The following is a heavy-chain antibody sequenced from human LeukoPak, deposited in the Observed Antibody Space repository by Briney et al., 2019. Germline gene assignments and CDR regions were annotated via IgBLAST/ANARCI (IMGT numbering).Heavy chain of an antibody. D-gene: IGHD6-13*01. CDR1: AFTFSNYA. Sequence: PGGSLRLSCAASAFTFSNYAMSWVRQAPGKGLEWVSAISGSGGSTYYADSVKGRFTISRDNSKNTLYLQMNSLRAEDTAVYYCAKVGEYSSSWYVQYYFDYWGQGTLVTVSS. CDR2: ISGSGGST. J-gene: IGHJ4*02. CDR3: AKVGEYSSSWYVQYYFDY. V-gene: IGHV3-23*01.